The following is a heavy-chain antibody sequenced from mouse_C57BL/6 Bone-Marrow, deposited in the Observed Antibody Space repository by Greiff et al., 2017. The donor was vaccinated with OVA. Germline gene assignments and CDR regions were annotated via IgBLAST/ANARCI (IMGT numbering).Heavy chain of an antibody. J-gene: IGHJ3*01. CDR1: GFTFSSYA. Sequence: EVKLMESGGGLVKPGGSLKLSCAASGFTFSSYAMSWVRQTPEKRLEWVATISDGGSYTYYPDNVKGRFTIARDNAKNNRYLQMSHLKSEDTAMYYCARDDGYYRFAYWGQGTLVTVSA. D-gene: IGHD2-3*01. V-gene: IGHV5-4*01. CDR2: ISDGGSYT. CDR3: ARDDGYYRFAY.